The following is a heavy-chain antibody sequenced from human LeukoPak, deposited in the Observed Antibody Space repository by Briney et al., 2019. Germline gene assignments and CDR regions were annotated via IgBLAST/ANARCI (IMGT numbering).Heavy chain of an antibody. V-gene: IGHV3-30*18. CDR2: ISYDGSNK. D-gene: IGHD5-18*01. CDR1: GFTFSSYG. Sequence: QTGGSLRLSCAASGFTFSSYGMHWVRQAPGKGLEWVAVISYDGSNKYYADSVKGRFTISRDNSKNTLYLQMNSLRAEDTAVYYCAKEMVGSYGGKFDYWGQGTLVTVSS. CDR3: AKEMVGSYGGKFDY. J-gene: IGHJ4*02.